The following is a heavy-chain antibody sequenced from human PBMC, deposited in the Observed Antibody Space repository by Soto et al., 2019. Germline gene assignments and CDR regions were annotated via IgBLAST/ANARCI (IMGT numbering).Heavy chain of an antibody. V-gene: IGHV4-34*01. CDR2: INHSGST. D-gene: IGHD5-18*01. J-gene: IGHJ6*02. CDR3: ARGYSYGPPYYYGMDV. Sequence: SETLSLTCAVYGGSFSGYYWSWIRQPPGKGLEWIGEINHSGSTNYNPSLKSRVTISVDTSKNQFSLKLSSVTAADTAVYYCARGYSYGPPYYYGMDVWGQGTTVTVS. CDR1: GGSFSGYY.